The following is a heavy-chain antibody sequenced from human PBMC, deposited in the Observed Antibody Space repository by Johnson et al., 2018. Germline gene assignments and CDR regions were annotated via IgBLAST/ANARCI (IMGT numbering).Heavy chain of an antibody. CDR3: AKERAWQLPYDAFDI. CDR2: ISGTGDST. CDR1: GFSFTTCV. Sequence: EQLVESGGGLVEPGGSLRLWCAASGFSFTTCVMNWVRQAPGQGLEWVASISGTGDSTSSAESVQGRFTISSDNATNTLYLQLNSRRAEDRDVYYCAKERAWQLPYDAFDIWGQGTMVTVSS. D-gene: IGHD1-26*01. V-gene: IGHV3-23*04. J-gene: IGHJ3*02.